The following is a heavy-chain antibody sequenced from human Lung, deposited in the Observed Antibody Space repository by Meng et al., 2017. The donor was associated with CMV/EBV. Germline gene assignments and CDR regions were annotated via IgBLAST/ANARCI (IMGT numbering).Heavy chain of an antibody. D-gene: IGHD4-23*01. CDR2: IIPVLTMP. CDR3: ARGKAGNSGSGYFDL. Sequence: SXXVSXKAPGDAFSYTINWVRQAPGQGLEWMGRIIPVLTMPIYAQKFQGRVTFTADRSTSTVYMDLSSLRSEDTAVYYCARGKAGNSGSGYFDLWGRSTLVTVSS. V-gene: IGHV1-69*02. CDR1: GDAFSYT. J-gene: IGHJ2*01.